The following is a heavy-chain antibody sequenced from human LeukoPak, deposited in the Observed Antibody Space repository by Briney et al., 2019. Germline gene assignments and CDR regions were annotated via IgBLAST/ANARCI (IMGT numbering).Heavy chain of an antibody. Sequence: GGSLRLSCAASGFTVSSNYMSWVRQAPGKGLEWVSAISGSGGSTYYADSVKGRFTISRDNSKNTLYLQMNSLRAEDTAVYYCAKDTTTVVTGIGYWGQGTLVTVSS. J-gene: IGHJ4*02. D-gene: IGHD4-23*01. CDR3: AKDTTTVVTGIGY. CDR2: ISGSGGST. CDR1: GFTVSSNY. V-gene: IGHV3-23*01.